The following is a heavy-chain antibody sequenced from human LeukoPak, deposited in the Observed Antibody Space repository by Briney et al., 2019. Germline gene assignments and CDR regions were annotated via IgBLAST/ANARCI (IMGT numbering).Heavy chain of an antibody. Sequence: ASVKVSCKASGGTFSSYTISWVRQAPGQGLEWMGWINPNSGGTNYAQKFQGWVTMTRDTSISTAYMELSRLRSDDTAVYYCARARGYCSSTSCLGHPNWFDPWGQGTLVTVSS. CDR2: INPNSGGT. CDR1: GGTFSSYT. J-gene: IGHJ5*02. CDR3: ARARGYCSSTSCLGHPNWFDP. V-gene: IGHV1-2*04. D-gene: IGHD2-2*01.